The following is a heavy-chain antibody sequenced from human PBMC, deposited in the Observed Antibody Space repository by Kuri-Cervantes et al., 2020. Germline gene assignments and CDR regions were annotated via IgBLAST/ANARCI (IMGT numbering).Heavy chain of an antibody. Sequence: GESLKISCAASGFTFSSYAMHWVRQAPGKGLEWVAVISYDGSNKYYADSVKGRFTISRDNSKNTLYLQMNSLRAEDTAVYYCASPRVWRYFDWLSGFAGKYGMDVWGQGTTVTVSS. D-gene: IGHD3-9*01. V-gene: IGHV3-30-3*01. CDR2: ISYDGSNK. CDR1: GFTFSSYA. J-gene: IGHJ6*02. CDR3: ASPRVWRYFDWLSGFAGKYGMDV.